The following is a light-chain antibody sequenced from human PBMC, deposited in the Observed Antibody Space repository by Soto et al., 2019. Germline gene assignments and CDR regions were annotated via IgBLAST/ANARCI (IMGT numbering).Light chain of an antibody. CDR1: SSNIGSYYD. CDR3: QSYDSSLSHVV. J-gene: IGLJ2*01. Sequence: QSVLTQPASVSGAAGERVTIPCTGSSSNIGSYYDVHWYQQLPGTVPKLLIYGDNNRPSGVPDRFSGSKSGTSASLAITGLQAEDEADYYCQSYDSSLSHVVFGGGTQLTV. V-gene: IGLV1-40*01. CDR2: GDN.